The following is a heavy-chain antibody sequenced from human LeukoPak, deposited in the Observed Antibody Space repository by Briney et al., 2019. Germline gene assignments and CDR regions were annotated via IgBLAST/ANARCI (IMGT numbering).Heavy chain of an antibody. CDR1: GYTFTGYY. D-gene: IGHD2-15*01. CDR3: ARHPHYCSGGSCESGTVIDY. V-gene: IGHV1-2*02. Sequence: ASVKVSCKASGYTFTGYYMHWVRQAPGQGLEWMGWINPNSGGTNYAQKFQGRVTMTRDTSISTAYMELSRLRSDDTAVYYCARHPHYCSGGSCESGTVIDYWGQGTLVTVSS. J-gene: IGHJ4*02. CDR2: INPNSGGT.